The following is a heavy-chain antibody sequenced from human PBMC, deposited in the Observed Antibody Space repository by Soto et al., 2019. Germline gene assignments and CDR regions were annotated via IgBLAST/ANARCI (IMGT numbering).Heavy chain of an antibody. J-gene: IGHJ6*03. D-gene: IGHD5-12*01. Sequence: GGSLRLSCAASGFTFSSYSMNWVRQAPGKGLEWVSSISSSSSYIYYADSVKGRFTISRDNAKNSLYLQMNSLRAEDTAVYYCARDPHEATSQYYYYYYYMDVWGKGTTVTVSS. CDR1: GFTFSSYS. V-gene: IGHV3-21*01. CDR2: ISSSSSYI. CDR3: ARDPHEATSQYYYYYYYMDV.